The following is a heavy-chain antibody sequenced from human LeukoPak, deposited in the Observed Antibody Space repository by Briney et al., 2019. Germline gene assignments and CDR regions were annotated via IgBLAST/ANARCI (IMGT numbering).Heavy chain of an antibody. CDR2: INSDESNT. J-gene: IGHJ3*02. V-gene: IGHV3-74*01. CDR3: GRGGNGIDI. Sequence: QSGGSLRLSCAASGFTFSHYLMHWVRQAPGKGLVWVSRINSDESNTNSYADSVKGRFIISGDNAKNTLYLQMNSLRAEDTAVYFCGRGGNGIDIWGQGTTVIVSS. CDR1: GFTFSHYL. D-gene: IGHD2-8*01.